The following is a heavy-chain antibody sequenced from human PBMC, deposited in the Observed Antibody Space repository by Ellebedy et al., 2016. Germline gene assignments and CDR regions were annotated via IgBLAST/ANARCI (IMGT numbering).Heavy chain of an antibody. D-gene: IGHD4-17*01. CDR3: RQGHYADL. CDR1: GFNFNTFF. V-gene: IGHV3-23*01. Sequence: GESLKISCTASGFNFNTFFMSWVRQAPGKGLEWVSTISAGSDTTRLADSVKGRLTISRDSSKNSVYLRMNNLRVEDTAVYYCRQGHYADLWGQGTLVTVSS. J-gene: IGHJ4*02. CDR2: ISAGSDTT.